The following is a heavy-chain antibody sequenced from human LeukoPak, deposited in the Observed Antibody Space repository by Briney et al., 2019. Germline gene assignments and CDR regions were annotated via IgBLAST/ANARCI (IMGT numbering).Heavy chain of an antibody. CDR1: GLTVSSNY. V-gene: IGHV3-53*01. CDR2: IYSGGST. CDR3: ARGGGYSSASYDY. D-gene: IGHD6-25*01. Sequence: PGGSLRLSCAASGLTVSSNYVTWVRQVPGKGLEWVSVIYSGGSTYYAASVKGRFTISRDNSKNTLYLQLKSLTAADTAVYYCARGGGYSSASYDYWGQGALVTVSS. J-gene: IGHJ4*02.